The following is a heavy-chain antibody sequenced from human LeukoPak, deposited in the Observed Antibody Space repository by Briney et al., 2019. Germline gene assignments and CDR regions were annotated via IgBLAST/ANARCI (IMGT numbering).Heavy chain of an antibody. CDR2: IYPGDSDT. CDR1: GYSFTTYW. V-gene: IGHV5-51*01. CDR3: ARQAGASPSVNFDY. D-gene: IGHD3-16*02. J-gene: IGHJ4*02. Sequence: GESLKISCKGAGYSFTTYWIGWVRQMPGKGLEWMGLIYPGDSDTRYSPSFQGQVTISAVKSINTAYLQWSSLRASDTAIYYCARQAGASPSVNFDYWGQGTLVTVSS.